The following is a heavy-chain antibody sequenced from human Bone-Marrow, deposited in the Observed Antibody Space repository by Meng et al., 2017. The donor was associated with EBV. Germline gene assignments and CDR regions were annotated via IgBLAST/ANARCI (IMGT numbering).Heavy chain of an antibody. Sequence: GSDFKKPWAPGKCSCNASGYTLTAYSPKWVRQGPGQGVAWIGWINTNTGNPTYAQGFTGRFVFSLDTSVSTAYLQISSLKAEDTSVYYCARFGELFRNWFDPWGQGTLVTVSS. CDR3: ARFGELFRNWFDP. J-gene: IGHJ5*02. V-gene: IGHV7-4-1*02. CDR2: INTNTGNP. CDR1: GYTLTAYS. D-gene: IGHD3-10*01.